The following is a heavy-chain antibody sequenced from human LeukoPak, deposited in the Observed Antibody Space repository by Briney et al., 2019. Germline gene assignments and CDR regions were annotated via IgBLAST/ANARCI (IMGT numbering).Heavy chain of an antibody. CDR1: GFTFSSYG. J-gene: IGHJ4*02. D-gene: IGHD3-10*01. CDR3: AKSYGSGSYFAFDY. V-gene: IGHV3-30*18. Sequence: PRRSLRLSCAASGFTFSSYGMHWVRQAPGKGLEWVAVISYDGSNKYYADSVKGRFTISRDNSKNTLYLQMNSLRAEDTAVYYCAKSYGSGSYFAFDYWGQGTLVTVSS. CDR2: ISYDGSNK.